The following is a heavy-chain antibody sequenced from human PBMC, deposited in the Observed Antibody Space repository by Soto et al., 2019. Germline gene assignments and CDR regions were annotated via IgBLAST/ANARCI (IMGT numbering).Heavy chain of an antibody. CDR1: GFTFSTYA. CDR3: AKERSSGWSLDY. J-gene: IGHJ4*02. Sequence: GGSLRLSRAASGFTFSTYAMNWVRQAPGKGLEWVSGISGSGDSTYYADSVKGRFTVSRDNSKNTLYLQMNSLRAEDTAVFYCAKERSSGWSLDYWGQGTLVTV. V-gene: IGHV3-23*01. D-gene: IGHD6-19*01. CDR2: ISGSGDST.